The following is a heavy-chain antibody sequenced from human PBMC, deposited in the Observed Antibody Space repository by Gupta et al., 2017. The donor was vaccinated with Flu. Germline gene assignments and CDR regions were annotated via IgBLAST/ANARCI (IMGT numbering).Heavy chain of an antibody. J-gene: IGHJ6*02. D-gene: IGHD3-22*01. V-gene: IGHV4-31*02. Sequence: SWIRQHPGKGLEWVGYISHTGNTYYNPSLQSRGTMSVDTSKNQFSLTLRSVTVADTAVFYCARAVPPTFYDLRGYRSSLDVWGQGTTVTVSS. CDR3: ARAVPPTFYDLRGYRSSLDV. CDR2: ISHTGNT.